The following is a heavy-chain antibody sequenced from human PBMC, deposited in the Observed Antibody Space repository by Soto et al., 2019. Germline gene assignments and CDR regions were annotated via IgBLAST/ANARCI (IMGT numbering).Heavy chain of an antibody. CDR2: INAGNGNT. J-gene: IGHJ6*02. CDR3: ARSDSPDILTGYGMDV. V-gene: IGHV1-3*01. D-gene: IGHD3-9*01. CDR1: GYTFTSYA. Sequence: SVKVSCKASGYTFTSYAMHWVRQAPGQRLEWMGWINAGNGNTKYSQKFQGRVTITRDTSASTAYMELSSLRSEDTAVYYCARSDSPDILTGYGMDVWGQGTTVTVSS.